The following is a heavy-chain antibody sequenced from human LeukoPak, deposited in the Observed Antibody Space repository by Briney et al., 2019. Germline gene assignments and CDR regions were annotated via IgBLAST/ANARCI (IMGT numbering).Heavy chain of an antibody. CDR3: AREDGDYRGGWFDP. D-gene: IGHD4-17*01. Sequence: ASVKVSCKASGYTFPTYAISWVRQAPGQGLEWMGWISTYNGNTNYAQKLQGRVSMTTDTSTSTAYMELSRLRSDDTAVYYCAREDGDYRGGWFDPWGQGTLVTVSS. V-gene: IGHV1-18*01. CDR1: GYTFPTYA. CDR2: ISTYNGNT. J-gene: IGHJ5*02.